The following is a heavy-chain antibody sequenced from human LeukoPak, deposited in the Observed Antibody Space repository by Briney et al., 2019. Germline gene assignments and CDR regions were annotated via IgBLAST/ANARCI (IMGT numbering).Heavy chain of an antibody. CDR2: IRSEADKSAP. J-gene: IGHJ4*02. D-gene: IGHD1-20*01. V-gene: IGHV3-73*01. CDR3: IRQRTGITGTTGDDY. CDR1: GFTFSGSA. Sequence: GRSLRLSCAAAGFTFSGSAMHCVRQASGEGLEWVGRIRSEADKSAPTYPASVKGRFTISRDDSRNMAYLEMNSLKTEDTAVYYCIRQRTGITGTTGDDYWGQGTLVTVSS.